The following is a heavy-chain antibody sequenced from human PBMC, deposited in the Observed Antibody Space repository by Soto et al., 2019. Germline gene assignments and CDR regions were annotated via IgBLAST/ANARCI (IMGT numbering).Heavy chain of an antibody. CDR2: IIPIFGTA. CDR3: AREYCGGECYASYAEQQNWFDP. D-gene: IGHD2-21*01. J-gene: IGHJ5*02. V-gene: IGHV1-69*13. CDR1: GGTLSSYA. Sequence: GAAVKVSCKAYGGTLSSYAISLVRHSPGQGLEWMGGIIPIFGTANYAQKFQGRVTITADESPSTAYMELSSLRSEDTAVYYCAREYCGGECYASYAEQQNWFDPWGKGTLVTVSS.